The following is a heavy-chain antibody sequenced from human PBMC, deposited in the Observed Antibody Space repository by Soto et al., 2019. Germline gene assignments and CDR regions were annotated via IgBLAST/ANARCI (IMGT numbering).Heavy chain of an antibody. Sequence: QVQLVQSGAEVKKPGSSVKVSCKASGGTFSSYAISWVRQAPGQGLGWMGGIIPIFGTANYAQKFQGRVMITGDESTITADMELSRLGSEDTAVYYCARDSLGATPPMDVWGQGTTVTVSS. CDR2: IIPIFGTA. CDR1: GGTFSSYA. D-gene: IGHD1-26*01. CDR3: ARDSLGATPPMDV. J-gene: IGHJ6*02. V-gene: IGHV1-69*12.